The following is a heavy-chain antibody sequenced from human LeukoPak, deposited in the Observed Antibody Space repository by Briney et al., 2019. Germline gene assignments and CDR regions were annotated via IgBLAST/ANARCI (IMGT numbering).Heavy chain of an antibody. J-gene: IGHJ5*02. CDR1: GGSISSYY. Sequence: SETLSLTCTVSGGSISSYYWSWVRQPPGKGLEWIGYIYYSGSTNYNPSLKSRVTISVDTSKNQFSLKLSSVTAADTAVYYCARAPYYGDSSNWFDPWGQGTLVTVSS. V-gene: IGHV4-59*01. D-gene: IGHD4-17*01. CDR3: ARAPYYGDSSNWFDP. CDR2: IYYSGST.